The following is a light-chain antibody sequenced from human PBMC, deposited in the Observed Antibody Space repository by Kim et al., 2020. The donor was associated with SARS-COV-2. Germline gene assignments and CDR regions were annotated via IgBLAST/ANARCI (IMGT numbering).Light chain of an antibody. J-gene: IGLJ1*01. CDR2: EVS. Sequence: QSITSPCPGTSSDVVSYNLVSWYQQHPGKAPKLMIYEVSKRPSVASNRFSGSKSGNTASLTISGLQAEDEADYYCCSYAGSSTYVFGTGTKVTVL. CDR3: CSYAGSSTYV. V-gene: IGLV2-23*02. CDR1: SSDVVSYNL.